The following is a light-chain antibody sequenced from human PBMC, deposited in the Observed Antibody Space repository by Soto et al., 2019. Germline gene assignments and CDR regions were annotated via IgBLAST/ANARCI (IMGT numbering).Light chain of an antibody. CDR2: GAS. V-gene: IGKV3-15*01. J-gene: IGKJ1*01. CDR3: QQYDDWPRT. Sequence: ETVMTQSPATVSVSPGERATLSCRANQSVSINLAWFQQKPGQAPRLLIHGASTRAPGIPARFSGSGSERDFTLTISSLQSEDFAVYYCQQYDDWPRTFGQGTKVEIK. CDR1: QSVSIN.